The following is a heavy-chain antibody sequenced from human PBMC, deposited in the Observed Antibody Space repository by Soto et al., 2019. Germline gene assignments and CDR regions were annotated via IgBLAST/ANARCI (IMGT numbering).Heavy chain of an antibody. D-gene: IGHD4-17*01. CDR2: IKQDGSEK. V-gene: IGHV3-7*01. CDR1: GFTFSSYW. CDR3: ARDHYGPYYYYGMDV. J-gene: IGHJ6*02. Sequence: GGSLRLSCAASGFTFSSYWMSWVRQAPGKGLEWVANIKQDGSEKYYVDSVKGRFTISRDNAKNSLYLQMNSLRAEDTAVYFCARDHYGPYYYYGMDVWGQGTTVTVSS.